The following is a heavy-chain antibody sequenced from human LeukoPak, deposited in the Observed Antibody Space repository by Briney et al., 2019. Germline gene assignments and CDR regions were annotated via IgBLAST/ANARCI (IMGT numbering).Heavy chain of an antibody. CDR1: GFTVSSNY. CDR3: TTELDIRPNHY. D-gene: IGHD3-22*01. V-gene: IGHV3-66*01. J-gene: IGHJ4*02. CDR2: IYSGGST. Sequence: PGGSLRLSCAASGFTVSSNYMSWVRQAPGKGLEWVSVIYSGGSTYYADSVKGRFTISRDDSKNTLYLQMNSLKSEDTAVYYCTTELDIRPNHYWGQGTLVTVSS.